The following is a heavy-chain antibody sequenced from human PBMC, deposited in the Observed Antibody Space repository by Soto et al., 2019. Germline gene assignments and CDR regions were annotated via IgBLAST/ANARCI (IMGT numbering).Heavy chain of an antibody. J-gene: IGHJ4*02. CDR1: GITFSNAW. D-gene: IGHD6-6*01. V-gene: IGHV3-15*01. CDR2: IKSKIDGGTT. Sequence: EVQLVESGGGLVKPGGSLRVSCAASGITFSNAWMTWVRQAPGKGLEWVGRIKSKIDGGTTDYGVPVKGRFTISRDDSKNTLYLQMNSLKTEVTAVYYCTTGRYSSSLYFDSWGQGTLVTVSS. CDR3: TTGRYSSSLYFDS.